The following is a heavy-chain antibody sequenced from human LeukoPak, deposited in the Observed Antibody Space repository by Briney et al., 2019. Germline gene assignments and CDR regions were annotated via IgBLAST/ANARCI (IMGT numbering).Heavy chain of an antibody. CDR3: ARSGYGDYGNWFDP. J-gene: IGHJ5*02. CDR2: MNPNSGIT. V-gene: IGHV1-8*01. D-gene: IGHD4-17*01. CDR1: GYTFTSYD. Sequence: ASVKVSCKASGYTFTSYDINWVRQATGQGLEWMGWMNPNSGITGYAQKFQGRVTMTRNTSISTAYMELSSLRSEDTAVYYCARSGYGDYGNWFDPWGQGTLVTVSS.